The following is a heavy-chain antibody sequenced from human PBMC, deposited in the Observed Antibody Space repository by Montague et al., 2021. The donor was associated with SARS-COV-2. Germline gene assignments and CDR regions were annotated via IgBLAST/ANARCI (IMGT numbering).Heavy chain of an antibody. CDR2: IYHSGST. CDR3: ARESSWRWELDY. CDR1: GGSISTDNW. D-gene: IGHD1-26*01. V-gene: IGHV4-4*02. Sequence: SETLSLTCAVSGGSISTDNWWSWVRLPPGKGLEWVGEIYHSGSTNYNPSLKSRVTISVDKSKNQFSLKLSSVTAADTAVYYCARESSWRWELDYWGQGTLVTVSS. J-gene: IGHJ4*02.